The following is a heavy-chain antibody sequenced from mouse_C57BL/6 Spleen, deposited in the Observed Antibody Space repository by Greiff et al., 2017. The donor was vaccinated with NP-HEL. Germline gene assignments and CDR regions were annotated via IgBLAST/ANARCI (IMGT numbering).Heavy chain of an antibody. V-gene: IGHV14-2*01. CDR1: GFNIKDYY. CDR2: IDPEDGET. J-gene: IGHJ3*01. CDR3: ATYYYGSSPFAY. Sequence: VQLKESGAELVKPGASVKLSCTASGFNIKDYYMHWVKQRTEQGLEWIGRIDPEDGETKYATKFQGKATITADTSSNTAYLQLSSLTSEDTAVYYCATYYYGSSPFAYWGQGTLVTVSA. D-gene: IGHD1-1*01.